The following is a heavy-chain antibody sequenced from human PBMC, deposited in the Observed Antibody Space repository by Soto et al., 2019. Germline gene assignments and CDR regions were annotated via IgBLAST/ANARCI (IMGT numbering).Heavy chain of an antibody. CDR3: ARDGEANFWSGYQNWFDP. J-gene: IGHJ5*02. D-gene: IGHD3-3*01. Sequence: ASVKVSCKASGYTFTGYYMHWVRQAPGQGLEWMGWINPNSGGTNYAQKFQGRVTMTRDTSISTAYMELSRLRSDDTAVYYCARDGEANFWSGYQNWFDPWGQGTLVTSPQ. CDR1: GYTFTGYY. V-gene: IGHV1-2*02. CDR2: INPNSGGT.